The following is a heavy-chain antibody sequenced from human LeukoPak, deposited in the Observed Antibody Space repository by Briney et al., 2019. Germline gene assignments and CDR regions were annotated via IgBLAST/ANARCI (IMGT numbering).Heavy chain of an antibody. J-gene: IGHJ4*02. CDR2: ISYDGSNK. Sequence: GGSLRLSCAASGFTFSSYAMHWVRQAPGKGLEWVAVISYDGSNKYYADSVKGRFTISRDNSKNTLYLQMNSLRAEDTAVYYCASRYSYGYGQIDYWGQGTLVTVS. D-gene: IGHD5-18*01. CDR3: ASRYSYGYGQIDY. V-gene: IGHV3-30*04. CDR1: GFTFSSYA.